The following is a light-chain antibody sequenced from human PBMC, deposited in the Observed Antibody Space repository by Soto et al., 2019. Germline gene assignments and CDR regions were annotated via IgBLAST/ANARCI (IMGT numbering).Light chain of an antibody. J-gene: IGKJ1*01. CDR3: QQYSRSPWT. Sequence: EIVLTQSPGTLSLSPGERATLSCRASQSVSSSYLAWYQQKPGQAPRLLIYGASSRATGIPDRFSGSGSGTDFTLTISRLEPKDFAVYYCQQYSRSPWTFGQGTKVEIK. CDR2: GAS. V-gene: IGKV3-20*01. CDR1: QSVSSSY.